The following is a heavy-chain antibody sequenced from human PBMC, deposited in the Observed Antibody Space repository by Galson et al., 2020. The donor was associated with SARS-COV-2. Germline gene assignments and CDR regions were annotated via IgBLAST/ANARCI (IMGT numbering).Heavy chain of an antibody. CDR3: ARGHCSTFSCHEFDS. CDR2: IYSGTGGSV. D-gene: IGHD2-2*01. Sequence: GGSLRLSCAASGFTVSNEYMSWVRQAAGQGLEWVSIIYSGTGGSVCYSDSVKGRFTISRDDFNNMLYLQMSNLRAEDTATYYCARGHCSTFSCHEFDSWGQGTLVTVSS. J-gene: IGHJ4*02. V-gene: IGHV3-66*01. CDR1: GFTVSNEY.